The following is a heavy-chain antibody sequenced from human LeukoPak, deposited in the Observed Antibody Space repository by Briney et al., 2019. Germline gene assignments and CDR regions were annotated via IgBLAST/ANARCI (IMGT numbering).Heavy chain of an antibody. CDR2: IYSGGGT. V-gene: IGHV3-53*01. J-gene: IGHJ5*02. CDR1: GFTVSSNY. CDR3: ARVARYNWFDP. Sequence: GGSLRLSCAASGFTVSSNYMSWVRQALGKGLEWVSVIYSGGGTYYTDSVKGRFTISRDSSKNTLYLQMNSLRAEDTAVYYCARVARYNWFDPWGQGTLVTVSS.